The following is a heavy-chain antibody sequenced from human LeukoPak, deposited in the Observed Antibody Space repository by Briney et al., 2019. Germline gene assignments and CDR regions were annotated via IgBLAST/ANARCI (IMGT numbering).Heavy chain of an antibody. CDR1: GGSFSGYY. V-gene: IGHV4-34*01. CDR2: INHSGST. Sequence: SETLSLTCAVYGGSFSGYYWSWIRQPPGKGLEWIGEINHSGSTNYNPSLKSRVTISVDTSENQFSLKLSSVTAADTAVYYCAMGSVTYYYGSGSYSTRGFDPWGQGTLVTVSS. J-gene: IGHJ5*02. CDR3: AMGSVTYYYGSGSYSTRGFDP. D-gene: IGHD3-10*01.